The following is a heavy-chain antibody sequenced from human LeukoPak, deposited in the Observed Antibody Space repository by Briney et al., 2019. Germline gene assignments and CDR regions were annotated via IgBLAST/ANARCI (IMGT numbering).Heavy chain of an antibody. CDR1: GGTFSGYA. V-gene: IGHV1-69*13. D-gene: IGHD2-2*01. CDR3: ARYVVVPAANQGGNWFDP. CDR2: IIPIFGTA. J-gene: IGHJ5*02. Sequence: SVKVSCKASGGTFSGYAISWVRQAPGQGLEWMGGIIPIFGTANYAQKFQGRVTITADESTSTAYMELSSLRSEDTAVYYCARYVVVPAANQGGNWFDPWGQGTLVTVSS.